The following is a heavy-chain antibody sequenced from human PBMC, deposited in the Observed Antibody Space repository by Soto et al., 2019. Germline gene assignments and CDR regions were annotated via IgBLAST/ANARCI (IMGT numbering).Heavy chain of an antibody. D-gene: IGHD3-10*01. CDR2: ISSSGSRT. CDR1: GFPFSNYD. Sequence: EVQLLESGGGLVQPGGSLRLSCAASGFPFSNYDMSWVRQAPGKGLEWVSTISSSGSRTYYADSVKGRFTISRDNPRNTLYLHMSSLSAADTAVYHCARRDCGSGTNCEFGAPAFDYWGQGNLVTVTS. J-gene: IGHJ4*02. V-gene: IGHV3-23*01. CDR3: ARRDCGSGTNCEFGAPAFDY.